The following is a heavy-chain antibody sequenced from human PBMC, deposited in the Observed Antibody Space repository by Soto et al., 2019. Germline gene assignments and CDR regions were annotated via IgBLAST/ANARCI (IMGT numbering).Heavy chain of an antibody. V-gene: IGHV3-9*01. D-gene: IGHD2-2*01. J-gene: IGHJ4*02. Sequence: DVQLVESGGGLVQPGRSLRLSCAASGFTFDDYAMHWVRQAPGKGLEWVSGISWNSGSIGYADSVKGRFTISRDNAKNSLYLQMNSLRAEDTALYYCAKDGYCSSTSCYLDYWGQGTLVTVSS. CDR2: ISWNSGSI. CDR3: AKDGYCSSTSCYLDY. CDR1: GFTFDDYA.